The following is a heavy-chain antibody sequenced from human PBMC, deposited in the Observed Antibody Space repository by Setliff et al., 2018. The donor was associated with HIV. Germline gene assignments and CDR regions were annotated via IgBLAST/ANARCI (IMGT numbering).Heavy chain of an antibody. CDR3: ARHVIGVVMLYSWDAFDY. J-gene: IGHJ4*02. D-gene: IGHD3-16*01. CDR2: INFSGTT. Sequence: SETLSLTCGVFRGPFSGYFWSWIRQSPGRGLEWIGEINFSGTTTSDPSLMGRLNISVDTSKRQFSLDLNSVTAADTATYYCARHVIGVVMLYSWDAFDYWGRGTLVTVSS. CDR1: RGPFSGYF. V-gene: IGHV4-34*01.